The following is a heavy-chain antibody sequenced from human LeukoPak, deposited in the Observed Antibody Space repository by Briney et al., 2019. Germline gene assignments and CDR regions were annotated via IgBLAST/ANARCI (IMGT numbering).Heavy chain of an antibody. CDR1: GFSVSSNY. CDR3: ARGFVQTGYSSSSYVH. J-gene: IGHJ4*02. V-gene: IGHV3-66*01. Sequence: GGSLRLSCTASGFSVSSNYMSWVRQAPGKGLEWVSVMFASGSTYYADSVKGRFTFSRDIFRNTLYLQLNSLRVEDTALYYCARGFVQTGYSSSSYVHWGQGTLVTVSS. D-gene: IGHD6-13*01. CDR2: MFASGST.